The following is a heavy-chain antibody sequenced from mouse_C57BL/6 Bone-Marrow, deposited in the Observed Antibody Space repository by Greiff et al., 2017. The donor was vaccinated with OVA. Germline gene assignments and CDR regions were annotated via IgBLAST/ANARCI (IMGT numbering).Heavy chain of an antibody. V-gene: IGHV5-6*02. Sequence: DVKLVESGGDLVKPGGSLKLSCAASGFTFSSYGMSWVRQTPDKRLEWVATISSGGSYTYYPDSVKGRFTISRDNAKNTLYLQMSSLKSEDTAMYYCARRNYGSPDYWGQGTTLTVSS. CDR2: ISSGGSYT. CDR3: ARRNYGSPDY. D-gene: IGHD1-1*01. J-gene: IGHJ2*01. CDR1: GFTFSSYG.